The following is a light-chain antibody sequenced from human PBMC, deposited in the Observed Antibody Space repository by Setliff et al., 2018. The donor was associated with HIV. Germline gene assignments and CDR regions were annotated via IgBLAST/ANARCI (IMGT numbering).Light chain of an antibody. CDR3: SSYAGGGVRV. J-gene: IGLJ3*02. Sequence: QSVLTQPPSASGTPGQRVTVSCSGSSSNIGRSPVVNWYQQFPGTTPKLLIYSDNQRPSGVPDRFSGSKSGTSASLAISGLQSEDEADYHCSSYAGGGVRVFGGGTKVTVL. CDR2: SDN. V-gene: IGLV1-44*01. CDR1: SSNIGRSP.